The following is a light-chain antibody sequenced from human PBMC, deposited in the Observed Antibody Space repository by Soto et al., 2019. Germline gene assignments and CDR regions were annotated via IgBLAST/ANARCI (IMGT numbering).Light chain of an antibody. J-gene: IGLJ2*01. CDR1: GSDVGAFNF. Sequence: QSALTQPASVSGSPGQSITISCTGTGSDVGAFNFVSWYQQHPGKAPKLMIYDVRHRPSGVSDRFSGSKSGNTASLTIYGLQAEDEADYYCTSHTTTSPPVLFGGGTKVTVL. V-gene: IGLV2-14*03. CDR3: TSHTTTSPPVL. CDR2: DVR.